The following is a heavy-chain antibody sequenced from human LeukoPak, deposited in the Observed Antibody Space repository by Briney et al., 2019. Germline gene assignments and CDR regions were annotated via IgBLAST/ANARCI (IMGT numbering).Heavy chain of an antibody. V-gene: IGHV3-9*01. D-gene: IGHD6-6*01. CDR3: AKGATYSSSSGYFDY. J-gene: IGHJ4*02. CDR2: ISWNSGSI. Sequence: PGGSLRLSCAAPGFTFDDYAMHWVRQAPGKGLEWVPGISWNSGSIAYADSVKGRFTISGDSAKNSLYLQMNSLRTEDTALYYCAKGATYSSSSGYFDYWGQGTLVTVSS. CDR1: GFTFDDYA.